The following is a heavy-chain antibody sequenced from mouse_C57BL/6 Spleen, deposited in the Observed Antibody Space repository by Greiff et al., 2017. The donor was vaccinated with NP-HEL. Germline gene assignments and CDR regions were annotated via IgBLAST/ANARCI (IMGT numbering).Heavy chain of an antibody. CDR2: IYPGDGDT. D-gene: IGHD3-1*01. J-gene: IGHJ2*01. CDR1: GYAFSSSW. Sequence: QVQLKESGPELVKPGASVKISCKASGYAFSSSWMNWVKQRPGTGLEWIGRIYPGDGDTNYNGKFKGKATLTADKSSSTAYMQLSSLTAKDSAVYFCAREANAPATGYWGQGTTLTVSS. CDR3: AREANAPATGY. V-gene: IGHV1-82*01.